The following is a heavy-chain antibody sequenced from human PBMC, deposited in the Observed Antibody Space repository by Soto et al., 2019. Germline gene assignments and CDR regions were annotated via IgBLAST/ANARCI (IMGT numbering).Heavy chain of an antibody. CDR1: GDSISSSSYY. V-gene: IGHV4-39*01. CDR2: IYYSGST. CDR3: ARSDDDHNYDFWSGYFGHFDY. Sequence: SETLSLTCTVSGDSISSSSYYWGWIRQPPGKGLEWIGSIYYSGSTYYNPSLKSRVTISVDTSKNQFSLKLSSVTAAVTSVYYCARSDDDHNYDFWSGYFGHFDYWGQGTLVTVSS. D-gene: IGHD3-3*01. J-gene: IGHJ4*02.